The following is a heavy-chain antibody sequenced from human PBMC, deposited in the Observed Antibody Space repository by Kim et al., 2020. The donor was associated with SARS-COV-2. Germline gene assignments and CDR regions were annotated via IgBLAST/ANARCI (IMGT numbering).Heavy chain of an antibody. CDR1: GFTFIGHW. D-gene: IGHD6-19*01. Sequence: GGSLRLSCAASGFTFIGHWMTWVRQAPGKGLEWVANVNPDGSEKYYVDSVRGRFTISRDNAESSVYLQMNSLRAEDTATYFWTRGDGWTDSWGQGTQVTVSP. J-gene: IGHJ5*01. CDR2: VNPDGSEK. CDR3: TRGDGWTDS. V-gene: IGHV3-7*01.